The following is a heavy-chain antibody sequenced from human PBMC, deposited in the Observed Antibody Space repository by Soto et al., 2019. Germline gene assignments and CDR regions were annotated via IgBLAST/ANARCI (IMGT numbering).Heavy chain of an antibody. J-gene: IGHJ4*02. CDR2: INPGNGAT. Sequence: QVHHVQSGAEVKTPGASVKVSCRASGYSFTDYAFHWVRQAPGQSPEWMGWINPGNGATKYSQKLHGRLTITPETSASTVYMELSSLRYEDTAVYFCARCVSVSRRLPLGYWGQGTLVSVSS. CDR3: ARCVSVSRRLPLGY. CDR1: GYSFTDYA. V-gene: IGHV1-3*01. D-gene: IGHD6-19*01.